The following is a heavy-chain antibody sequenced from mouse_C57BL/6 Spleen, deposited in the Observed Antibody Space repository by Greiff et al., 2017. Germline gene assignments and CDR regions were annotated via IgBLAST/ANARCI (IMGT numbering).Heavy chain of an antibody. Sequence: VQLQQSRTELVKPGASVKLSCKASGYTFTSYWMHWVKQRPGQGLEWIGNINPSNGGTNYNGKFKGKATLTVDKSSSTAYMQLSSLTSEDSAVYYCGHHRDHGSSHFGRCGHVTTPTDS. CDR2: INPSNGGT. CDR3: GHHRDHGSSHFGR. CDR1: GYTFTSYW. V-gene: IGHV1-53*01. D-gene: IGHD1-1*01. J-gene: IGHJ2*01.